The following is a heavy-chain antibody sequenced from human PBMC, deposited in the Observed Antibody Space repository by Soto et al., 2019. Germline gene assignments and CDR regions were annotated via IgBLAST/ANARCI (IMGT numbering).Heavy chain of an antibody. CDR2: INHSGST. D-gene: IGHD2-8*02. J-gene: IGHJ4*02. CDR1: GGSFSGYY. V-gene: IGHV4-34*01. Sequence: QVQLQQWGAGLLKPSETLSLTCAVYGGSFSGYYWTWIRQPPGTGLEWIGEINHSGSTNYNPSLKSRVTISVDTSKKHFSLKLTSVTAADTAVYYCARDKITGLFDYWGQGTLVTVSS. CDR3: ARDKITGLFDY.